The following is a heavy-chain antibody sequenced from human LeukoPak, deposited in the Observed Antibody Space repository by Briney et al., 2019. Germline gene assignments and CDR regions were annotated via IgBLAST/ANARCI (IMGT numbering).Heavy chain of an antibody. Sequence: GRSLRLSCAASGFTFSSYAMHWVRQAPGKGLEWVAVISYDGSNKYYADSVKGRFTISRDNSKNTLYLQMNSLGAEDTAVYYCARVGSGSWYLYFDYWGQGTLVTVSS. CDR2: ISYDGSNK. J-gene: IGHJ4*02. CDR1: GFTFSSYA. V-gene: IGHV3-30*04. CDR3: ARVGSGSWYLYFDY. D-gene: IGHD6-13*01.